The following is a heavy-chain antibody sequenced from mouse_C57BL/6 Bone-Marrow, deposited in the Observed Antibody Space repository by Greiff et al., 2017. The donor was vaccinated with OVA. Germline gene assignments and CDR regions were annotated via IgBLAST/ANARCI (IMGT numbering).Heavy chain of an antibody. CDR3: ARWFIPEAMDY. CDR2: IHPNSGST. V-gene: IGHV1-64*01. Sequence: QVQLQQPGAELVKPGASVKLSCKASGYTFTSYWMHWVKQRPGQGLEWIGMIHPNSGSTNYNEKFKSKATLTVDKSSSTAYVQLSSLTSEDSAVYYCARWFIPEAMDYWGQGTSVTVSS. D-gene: IGHD1-1*01. J-gene: IGHJ4*01. CDR1: GYTFTSYW.